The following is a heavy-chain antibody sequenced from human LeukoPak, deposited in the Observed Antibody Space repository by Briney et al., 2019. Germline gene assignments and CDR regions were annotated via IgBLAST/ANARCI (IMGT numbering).Heavy chain of an antibody. V-gene: IGHV1-69*13. CDR1: GGTFSSYA. CDR3: ARGGPLRFLEWLSF. CDR2: IIPIFGTA. Sequence: SVKVSCKASGGTFSSYAISWVRQAPGQGLEWMGGIIPIFGTANYAQKFQGRVTIIADESTSTAYMELSSLRSEDTAVYYCARGGPLRFLEWLSFWGQGTLVTVSS. J-gene: IGHJ4*02. D-gene: IGHD3-3*01.